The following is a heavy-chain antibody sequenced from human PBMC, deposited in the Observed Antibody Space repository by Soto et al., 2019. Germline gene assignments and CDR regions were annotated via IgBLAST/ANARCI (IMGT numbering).Heavy chain of an antibody. CDR2: IYYSGST. V-gene: IGHV4-31*03. Sequence: SETLSLTCTVSGGSISSGGYYWSWIRQHPGKGLEWIGYIYYSGSTYYNPSLKSRVTISVDTSKNQFSLKLSSVTAADTAVYYCARMVTMIVSSTPIDYWGQGTLVTVSS. CDR3: ARMVTMIVSSTPIDY. D-gene: IGHD3-22*01. J-gene: IGHJ4*02. CDR1: GGSISSGGYY.